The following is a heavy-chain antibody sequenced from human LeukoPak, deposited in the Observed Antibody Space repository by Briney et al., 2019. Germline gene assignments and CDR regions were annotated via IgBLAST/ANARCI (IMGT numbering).Heavy chain of an antibody. V-gene: IGHV3-23*01. CDR3: AKRGASYDRSLGAFDI. D-gene: IGHD3-22*01. CDR1: GFTFSSYA. J-gene: IGHJ3*02. CDR2: ISGSGGST. Sequence: GGSLRLSCAASGFTFSSYAMSWVRQAPGKGLEWVSAISGSGGSTYYADSVKGRFTISRDNSKNTLYLQMNSLRAEDTAVYYCAKRGASYDRSLGAFDIWGQGTMVTVSS.